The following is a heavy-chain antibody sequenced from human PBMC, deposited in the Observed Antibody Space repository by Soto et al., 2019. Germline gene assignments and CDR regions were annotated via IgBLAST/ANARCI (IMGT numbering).Heavy chain of an antibody. Sequence: ASVKVSCKASGYTFTGYYMHWVRQAPGQGLEWMGWINPNSGGTNYAQKFQGRVTMTRDTSISTAYMELSRLRSDDTAVYYCARKGLDTAAFGPTGGWFDPWGQGTLVTVSS. CDR1: GYTFTGYY. V-gene: IGHV1-2*02. J-gene: IGHJ5*02. CDR3: ARKGLDTAAFGPTGGWFDP. D-gene: IGHD5-18*01. CDR2: INPNSGGT.